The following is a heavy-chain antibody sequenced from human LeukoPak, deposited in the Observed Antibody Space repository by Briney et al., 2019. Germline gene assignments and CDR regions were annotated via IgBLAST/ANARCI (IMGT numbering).Heavy chain of an antibody. V-gene: IGHV5-51*01. CDR2: IYPADSNP. D-gene: IGHD1-1*01. CDR3: VRHGLGTNWFGFDY. Sequence: NRGESLQISCQGSGSTFSTYWIGWVRQLPGKGLEWTGIIYPADSNPRYSPSFQGQVTISTAKSNSTAYLRWSSLKASDSAMYYCVRHGLGTNWFGFDYWGQGTLVTVSS. CDR1: GSTFSTYW. J-gene: IGHJ4*02.